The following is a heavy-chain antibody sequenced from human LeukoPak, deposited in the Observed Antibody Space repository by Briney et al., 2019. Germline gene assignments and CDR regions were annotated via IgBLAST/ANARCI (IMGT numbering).Heavy chain of an antibody. CDR1: GFTFSSYS. CDR3: ARGSRTYHPY. CDR2: ISSSSSTI. J-gene: IGHJ4*02. V-gene: IGHV3-48*04. Sequence: PGGSLRLSCAASGFTFSSYSMNWVRQAPGKGLEWVSYISSSSSTIYYADSVKGRFTISRDNAKNSLYLQMNSLRAEDTAVYYCARGSRTYHPYWGQGTLVTVSS. D-gene: IGHD2-2*01.